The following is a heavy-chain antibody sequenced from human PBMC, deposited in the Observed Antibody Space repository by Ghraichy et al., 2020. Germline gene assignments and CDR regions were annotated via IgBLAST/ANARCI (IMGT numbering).Heavy chain of an antibody. D-gene: IGHD4-23*01. J-gene: IGHJ6*02. V-gene: IGHV3-48*01. CDR1: GFTLSSYS. Sequence: ETLSLTCAASGFTLSSYSINWVRQAPGKGLEWISYITSSGKFISYADSVKGRFTVSRDNARNALYLQMNSLRGEDTAVYYCARASAVVRFYYYAALDVWGQGTTVTVSS. CDR2: ITSSGKFI. CDR3: ARASAVVRFYYYAALDV.